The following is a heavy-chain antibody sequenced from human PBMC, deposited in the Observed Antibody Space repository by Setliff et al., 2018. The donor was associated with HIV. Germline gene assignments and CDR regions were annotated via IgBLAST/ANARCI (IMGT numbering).Heavy chain of an antibody. CDR3: ATSFCTSGVCYNDDAFDV. Sequence: SETLSLTCAVYGGSFSDNYWSWIRQSPGKGLEWIGEINHSGRTKYNPSLKSRVTLSVDLSKNQVSLTLSSVSAADTAVYYCATSFCTSGVCYNDDAFDVWGQGTMVTVSS. J-gene: IGHJ3*01. V-gene: IGHV4-34*01. D-gene: IGHD2-8*01. CDR1: GGSFSDNY. CDR2: INHSGRT.